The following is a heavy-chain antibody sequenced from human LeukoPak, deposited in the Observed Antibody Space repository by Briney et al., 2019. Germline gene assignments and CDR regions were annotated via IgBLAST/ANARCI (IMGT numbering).Heavy chain of an antibody. V-gene: IGHV3-48*03. CDR2: ISSSGSTI. CDR1: GFTFSSYE. J-gene: IGHJ5*02. CDR3: ASITIFGESNWFDP. Sequence: GGSLRLSCAASGFTFSSYEMNWVRQAPGKGLEWVSYISSSGSTIYYADSVKGRFTISRDNAKNPLYLQMNSLRAEDTAVYYCASITIFGESNWFDPWGQGTLVTVSS. D-gene: IGHD3-3*01.